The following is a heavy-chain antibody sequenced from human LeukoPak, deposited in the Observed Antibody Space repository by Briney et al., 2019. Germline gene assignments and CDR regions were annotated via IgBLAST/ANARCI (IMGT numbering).Heavy chain of an antibody. J-gene: IGHJ4*02. CDR1: GGTFSSYA. V-gene: IGHV1-69*04. CDR3: ARGPYYDSSGYYFDY. CDR2: IIPIFGIA. D-gene: IGHD3-22*01. Sequence: SVKVSCKASGGTFSSYAISWVRQAPGQGLEWMGRIIPIFGIANYAQKFRGRVTITADKSTSTAYMELSSLRSEDTAVYYCARGPYYDSSGYYFDYWGQGTLVTVSS.